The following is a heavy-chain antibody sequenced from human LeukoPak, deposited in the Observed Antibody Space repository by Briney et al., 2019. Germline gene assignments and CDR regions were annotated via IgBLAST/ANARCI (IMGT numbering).Heavy chain of an antibody. CDR3: ARAKFKYYYDSSGYNWFDP. D-gene: IGHD3-22*01. J-gene: IGHJ5*02. CDR1: GFTFSSYW. CDR2: IITDGSST. V-gene: IGHV3-74*01. Sequence: GGSLRLSCAAAGFTFSSYWMHWVRQAPGKGLVWVSRIITDGSSTSYADSVKGRFTISRDNAKNTLYLQMNSLRAEDTAVYYCARAKFKYYYDSSGYNWFDPWGQGTLVTVSS.